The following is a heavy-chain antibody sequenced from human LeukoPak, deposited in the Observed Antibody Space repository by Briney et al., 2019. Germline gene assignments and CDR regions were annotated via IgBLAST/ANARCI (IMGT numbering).Heavy chain of an antibody. V-gene: IGHV4-39*01. CDR1: GGSLSSSSYY. Sequence: PSETLSLTCTVSGGSLSSSSYYWPWIRQTPGTGLEWIGSIYYTGRTYYNPSLKSRVTMSVDTSKNQFSLKLSSVTAGDTAVYYCATTLYCECSSCYDAFDIWGLGTKVTVSS. J-gene: IGHJ3*02. D-gene: IGHD2-2*01. CDR2: IYYTGRT. CDR3: ATTLYCECSSCYDAFDI.